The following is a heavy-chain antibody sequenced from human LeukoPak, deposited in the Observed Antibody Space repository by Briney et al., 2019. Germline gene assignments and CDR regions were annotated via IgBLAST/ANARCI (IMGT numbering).Heavy chain of an antibody. V-gene: IGHV4-39*07. CDR2: IHYRGSI. J-gene: IGHJ4*02. CDR1: GGSITSSSYS. D-gene: IGHD3-22*01. Sequence: SETLSLTCTVSGGSITSSSYSWGWIRQPPGKGLEWMGNIHYRGSIYYNPSLKSRVTISVNTSKNQFSLKLSSVTAADTAVYYCARGRRWLLPTYFDYWGQGTLVTVSS. CDR3: ARGRRWLLPTYFDY.